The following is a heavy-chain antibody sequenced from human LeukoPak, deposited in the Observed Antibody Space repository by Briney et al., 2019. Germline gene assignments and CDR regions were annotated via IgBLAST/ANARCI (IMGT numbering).Heavy chain of an antibody. J-gene: IGHJ6*03. CDR1: GGSFSGYY. V-gene: IGHV4-34*01. CDR2: TNHSGST. D-gene: IGHD6-13*01. CDR3: ARGLRAAATKYYYMDV. Sequence: SETLSLTCAVYGGSFSGYYWSWIRQPPGKGLEWIGETNHSGSTNYNPSLKSRVTISVDTSKNQFSLKLSSVTAADTALYYCARGLRAAATKYYYMDVWGKGTTVTVSS.